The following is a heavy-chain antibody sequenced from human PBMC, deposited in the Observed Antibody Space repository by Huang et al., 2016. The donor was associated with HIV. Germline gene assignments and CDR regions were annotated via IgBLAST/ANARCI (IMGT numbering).Heavy chain of an antibody. CDR1: GYTFTNYG. D-gene: IGHD2-8*01. Sequence: QVQLVQSGAEVKKPGASVKVSCKASGYTFTNYGVHWVRQAPGQSLEWMGWINAGNGDTKYSQKCQGRGTVTRDTSASTAYMEVSSLGSEDTAMYYCARLGVSDAFDIWGQGTMVTVSS. CDR3: ARLGVSDAFDI. CDR2: INAGNGDT. J-gene: IGHJ3*02. V-gene: IGHV1-3*01.